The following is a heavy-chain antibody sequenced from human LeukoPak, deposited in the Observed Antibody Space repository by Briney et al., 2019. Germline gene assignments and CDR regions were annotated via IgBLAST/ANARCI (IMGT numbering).Heavy chain of an antibody. CDR3: ARDQEVVITDAPGWESPPDEDYFDQ. J-gene: IGHJ4*02. Sequence: SETLSLTCTVSGGSISSSSYYWGWIRQPPGKGLEWIGSIYYSGSTYYNPSLKSRVTISVDTSKNQFSLKLTSVTAADTAVYFCARDQEVVITDAPGWESPPDEDYFDQWGQGTLVTVSP. D-gene: IGHD2-21*01. CDR1: GGSISSSSYY. V-gene: IGHV4-39*02. CDR2: IYYSGST.